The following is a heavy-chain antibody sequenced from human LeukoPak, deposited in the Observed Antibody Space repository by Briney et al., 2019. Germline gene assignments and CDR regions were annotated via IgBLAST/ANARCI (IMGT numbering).Heavy chain of an antibody. D-gene: IGHD1-26*01. Sequence: PPGGSLRLSCAASGFTFSSYAMSWVRQAPGKGLEWVSAISCSGGSTYYADSVKGRFTISRDNSKNTLYLQMNSLRAEDTAVYYCAKDPRRWELGDYWGQGTLVTVSS. CDR1: GFTFSSYA. CDR3: AKDPRRWELGDY. J-gene: IGHJ4*02. CDR2: ISCSGGST. V-gene: IGHV3-23*01.